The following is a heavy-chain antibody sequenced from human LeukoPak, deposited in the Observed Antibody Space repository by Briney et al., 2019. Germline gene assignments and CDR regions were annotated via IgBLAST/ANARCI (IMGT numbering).Heavy chain of an antibody. Sequence: GGSLRLSCAASGFTFSTYAMSWVRQPPGKGLEWVSGINYRGDNTDYADSVKGRFTISRDNSKDTLYLQMNSLRAEDTALYYCATELTAGWLLLGGPFDMWGQGTMVTVSS. D-gene: IGHD1-26*01. CDR3: ATELTAGWLLLGGPFDM. J-gene: IGHJ3*02. CDR2: INYRGDNT. CDR1: GFTFSTYA. V-gene: IGHV3-23*01.